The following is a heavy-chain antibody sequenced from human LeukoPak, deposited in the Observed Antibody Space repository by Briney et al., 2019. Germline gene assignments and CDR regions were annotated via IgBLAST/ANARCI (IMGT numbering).Heavy chain of an antibody. Sequence: GESLKISCKGSGYSFTSYWIAWVRQRPGKGLEWMGIIYPGDSDTRYGPSFQGQVTISADKSINTAYLQWSSLEASDTAMYYCARRAADEPDYWDQGTLVTVSS. D-gene: IGHD1-14*01. CDR1: GYSFTSYW. CDR3: ARRAADEPDY. J-gene: IGHJ4*02. V-gene: IGHV5-51*01. CDR2: IYPGDSDT.